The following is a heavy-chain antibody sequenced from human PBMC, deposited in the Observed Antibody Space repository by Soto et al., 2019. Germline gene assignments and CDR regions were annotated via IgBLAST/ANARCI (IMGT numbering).Heavy chain of an antibody. Sequence: EVQLLESGGGLVQPGGSVRLSCAASGFTFSSYAMSWVRQAPGKGLEWVSAISGSGGSTYYADSVKGRFTISRDNSENTLYLQMNSLRAEDTAVYYCAKVGAGGYCSGGSCYAHDAFDIWGQGTMVTVSS. CDR2: ISGSGGST. V-gene: IGHV3-23*01. D-gene: IGHD2-15*01. CDR3: AKVGAGGYCSGGSCYAHDAFDI. CDR1: GFTFSSYA. J-gene: IGHJ3*02.